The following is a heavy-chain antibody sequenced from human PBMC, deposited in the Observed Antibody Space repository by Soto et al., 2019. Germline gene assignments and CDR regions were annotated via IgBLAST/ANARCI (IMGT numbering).Heavy chain of an antibody. D-gene: IGHD5-12*01. V-gene: IGHV4-59*08. CDR3: ARLIQGIEYSGYDFRYYYYMDV. J-gene: IGHJ6*03. CDR2: IYYSGST. CDR1: GGSISSYY. Sequence: SETLSLTCTVSGGSISSYYWSWIRQPPGKGLEWIGYIYYSGSTNYNPSLKSRVTISVDTSKNQFSLKLSSVTAADTAVYYCARLIQGIEYSGYDFRYYYYMDVWGKGTTVTVSS.